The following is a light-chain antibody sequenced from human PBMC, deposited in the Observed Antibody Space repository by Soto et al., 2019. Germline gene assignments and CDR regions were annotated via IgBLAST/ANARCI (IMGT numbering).Light chain of an antibody. CDR2: LGS. Sequence: DIVMRQSPLPLPFTPGDPASTSSGTIQGLLLNNGHNYLDWYMQKPGRSPQLLIYLGSKRASGVPDRISGSGSGTNFRLKISREEATDVGSYYCMQALQGLTFGQGTRREIQ. J-gene: IGKJ5*01. V-gene: IGKV2-28*01. CDR1: QGLLLNNGHNY. CDR3: MQALQGLT.